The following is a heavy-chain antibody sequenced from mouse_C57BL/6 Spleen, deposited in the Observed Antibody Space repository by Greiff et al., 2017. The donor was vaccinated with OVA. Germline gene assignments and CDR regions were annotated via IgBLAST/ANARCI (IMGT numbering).Heavy chain of an antibody. Sequence: DVQLQESGAELVRPGASVKLSCTASGFNIKDDYMHWVKQRPEQGLEWIGWIDPENGDTEYASKFQGKATITADTSSNTAYLQLSSLTSEDTAVYYCTTRNYYFDYWGQGTTLTVSS. V-gene: IGHV14-4*01. CDR1: GFNIKDDY. J-gene: IGHJ2*01. CDR3: TTRNYYFDY. CDR2: IDPENGDT. D-gene: IGHD2-1*01.